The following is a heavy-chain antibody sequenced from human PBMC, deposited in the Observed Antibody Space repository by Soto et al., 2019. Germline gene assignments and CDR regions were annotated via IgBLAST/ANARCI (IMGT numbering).Heavy chain of an antibody. J-gene: IGHJ6*02. D-gene: IGHD2-2*01. Sequence: ASVKVSCKASGYTFTSYGISWERQAPGQGLEWMGWISAYNGNTNYAQKHQGRVTMTTDTSTSTAYMELRSLRSDDTAVYYCARASAFVLVPAAHRVYYYYGMDVWGQGTTVTVSS. CDR2: ISAYNGNT. CDR3: ARASAFVLVPAAHRVYYYYGMDV. V-gene: IGHV1-18*01. CDR1: GYTFTSYG.